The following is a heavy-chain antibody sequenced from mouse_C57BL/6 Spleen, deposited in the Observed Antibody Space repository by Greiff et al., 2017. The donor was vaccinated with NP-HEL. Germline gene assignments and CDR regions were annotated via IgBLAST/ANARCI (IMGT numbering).Heavy chain of an antibody. CDR2: IYPGSGST. Sequence: QVQLKESGAELVKPGASVKMSCKASGYTFTSYWITWVKQRPGQGLEWIGDIYPGSGSTNYNEKFKSKATLTVDKSSSTAYMQLSSLTSEDSAVYYWARSDYWGQGTTLTVSS. J-gene: IGHJ2*01. V-gene: IGHV1-55*01. CDR1: GYTFTSYW. CDR3: ARSDY.